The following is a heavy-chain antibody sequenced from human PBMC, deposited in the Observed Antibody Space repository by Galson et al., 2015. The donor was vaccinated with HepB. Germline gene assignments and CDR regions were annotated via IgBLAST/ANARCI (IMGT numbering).Heavy chain of an antibody. CDR2: IYTSGST. CDR3: ASGLAGGILRGFDY. J-gene: IGHJ4*02. D-gene: IGHD3-3*01. Sequence: TLCLTCTVSGGSISSGSYYWSWIRQPAGKGLEWIGRIYTSGSTNYNPSLKSRVTISIDTSKNQFSLKLSSVTAADTAVYYCASGLAGGILRGFDYWGQGTLVTVSS. V-gene: IGHV4-61*02. CDR1: GGSISSGSYY.